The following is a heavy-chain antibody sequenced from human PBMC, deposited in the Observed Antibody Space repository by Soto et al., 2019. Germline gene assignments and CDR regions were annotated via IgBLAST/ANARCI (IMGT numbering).Heavy chain of an antibody. J-gene: IGHJ4*02. CDR1: GGSISRSSW. CDR2: IYHNGNT. D-gene: IGHD5-18*01. CDR3: ASKVDTALGD. V-gene: IGHV4-4*02. Sequence: SETLSLTCAVSGGSISRSSWWSWVRQPPGEGLEWIGEIYHNGNTNYNPSLKSRVSFSVDKSKNQSSLRLTSVTAADTAVYYCASKVDTALGDWGQGTLVTVSS.